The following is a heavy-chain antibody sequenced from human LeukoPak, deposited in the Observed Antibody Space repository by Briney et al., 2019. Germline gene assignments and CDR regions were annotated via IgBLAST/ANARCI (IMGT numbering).Heavy chain of an antibody. CDR2: IYHSGTT. D-gene: IGHD2-15*01. V-gene: IGHV4-39*01. Sequence: PSETLSLTCTVSGGSISSPSHYWGWIRQTPGQGLEWIANIYHSGTTYYNPSLKSRVTLSVDTSKNQFSLRLNSVTAADTAIYYCARWPIHLGYCSGSLCHKWFDPWGQGTLVTVSS. J-gene: IGHJ5*02. CDR1: GGSISSPSHY. CDR3: ARWPIHLGYCSGSLCHKWFDP.